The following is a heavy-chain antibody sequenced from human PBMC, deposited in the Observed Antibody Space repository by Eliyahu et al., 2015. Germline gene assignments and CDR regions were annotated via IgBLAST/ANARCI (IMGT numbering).Heavy chain of an antibody. V-gene: IGHV4-31*03. D-gene: IGHD4-17*01. CDR2: IYYSGST. Sequence: QVQLQESGPGLVKPSQTLSLTCTVSGGSISSGGYYWSWIRQHPGKGLEWIGYIYYSGSTYYNPSLKSRVTISVDTSKNQFSLKLSSVTAADTAVYYCAREGVRGDYVPTTFDYWGQGTLVTVSS. CDR3: AREGVRGDYVPTTFDY. J-gene: IGHJ4*02. CDR1: GGSISSGGYY.